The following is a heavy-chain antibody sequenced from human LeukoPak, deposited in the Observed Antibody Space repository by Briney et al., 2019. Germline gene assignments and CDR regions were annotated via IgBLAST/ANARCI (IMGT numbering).Heavy chain of an antibody. CDR3: ARVPTYYYDSSGYNLLPFFDY. D-gene: IGHD3-22*01. CDR2: IIPIFGTA. J-gene: IGHJ4*02. Sequence: SVTVSCKASGGTFSSYAISWVRQAPGQGLEWMGGIIPIFGTANYAQKFQGRVTITADESTSTAYMELSSLRSEDTAVYYCARVPTYYYDSSGYNLLPFFDYWGQGTLVTVSS. CDR1: GGTFSSYA. V-gene: IGHV1-69*13.